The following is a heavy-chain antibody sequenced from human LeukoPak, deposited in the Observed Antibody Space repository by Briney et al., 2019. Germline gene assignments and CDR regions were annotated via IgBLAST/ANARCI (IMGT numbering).Heavy chain of an antibody. J-gene: IGHJ4*02. CDR1: GFTFSSYA. D-gene: IGHD2-8*01. CDR3: ANTKNGY. CDR2: VSTGGGNT. Sequence: GGSLRLSCAASGFTFSSYAMSWVRQAPGKGLQWVSTVSTGGGNTYYADSVKGRFTISRDNSKNTLYLQMNSLRAEDTALYYCANTKNGYWGQGTLVTVSS. V-gene: IGHV3-23*01.